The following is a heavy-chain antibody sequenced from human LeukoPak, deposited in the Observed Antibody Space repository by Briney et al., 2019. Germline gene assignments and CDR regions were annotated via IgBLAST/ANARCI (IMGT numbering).Heavy chain of an antibody. CDR3: TRDPLRYLRVGHYDY. D-gene: IGHD3-9*01. CDR2: IDYDSSHI. J-gene: IGHJ4*02. Sequence: KTGGSLRLSCAAAGFTFSSSAMNWVRQVPGKGLEWVSSIDYDSSHIYYAASVRGRFTISRDNARDSVYPQMDSLRVEDTAVYYCTRDPLRYLRVGHYDYWGQGTLVAVSS. V-gene: IGHV3-21*01. CDR1: GFTFSSSA.